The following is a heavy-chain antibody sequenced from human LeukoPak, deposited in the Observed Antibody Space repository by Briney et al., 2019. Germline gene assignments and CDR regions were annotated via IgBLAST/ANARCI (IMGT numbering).Heavy chain of an antibody. V-gene: IGHV5-51*01. CDR1: GYSFTSYW. D-gene: IGHD2-8*02. Sequence: GESLKISCKGSGYSFTSYWIGWVRHLPAKGLGWMGIIYPGDSDTRYSPSFQGQVTISADKSISTAYLQWSSLKASDTAMYYGARQGAYGWYNMDVWGKGTTVTVSS. CDR3: ARQGAYGWYNMDV. J-gene: IGHJ6*03. CDR2: IYPGDSDT.